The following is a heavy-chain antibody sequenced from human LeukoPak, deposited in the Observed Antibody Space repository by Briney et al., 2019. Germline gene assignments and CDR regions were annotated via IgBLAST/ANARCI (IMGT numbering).Heavy chain of an antibody. Sequence: PGGSLRLSCAASGFTFSSYGMHWVRQAPGKGLEWVAFIRYDGSNKYYADSVKGRFTISRDNSKNTLYLQMNSLRAEDTAVYYCAPRGGMTTVTPFVYWGQGTLVTVSS. CDR3: APRGGMTTVTPFVY. D-gene: IGHD4-17*01. J-gene: IGHJ4*02. CDR2: IRYDGSNK. V-gene: IGHV3-30*02. CDR1: GFTFSSYG.